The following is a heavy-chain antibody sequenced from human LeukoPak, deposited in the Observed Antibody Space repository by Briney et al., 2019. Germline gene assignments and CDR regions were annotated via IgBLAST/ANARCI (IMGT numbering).Heavy chain of an antibody. CDR1: GYFSSRGYY. Sequence: QASETLSLTCTVSGYFSSRGYYWGWIRQPPGKGLEWIGSIYHSGSTYYNSSLKSRVTISVDTSKNQFSLKLSSVTAADTAVYYCARQPLTGYFSSLPYLFDIWGQGTMVTVSS. CDR3: ARQPLTGYFSSLPYLFDI. CDR2: IYHSGST. V-gene: IGHV4-38-2*02. D-gene: IGHD3-9*01. J-gene: IGHJ3*02.